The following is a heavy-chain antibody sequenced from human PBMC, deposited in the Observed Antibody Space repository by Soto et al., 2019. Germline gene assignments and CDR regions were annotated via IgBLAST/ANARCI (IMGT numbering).Heavy chain of an antibody. CDR2: ISGSGGST. CDR1: GFTFSSYA. Sequence: PGGSLRLSCAASGFTFSSYAMSWVRQAPGKGLEWVSAISGSGGSTCYADSVKGRFTISRDNSKNTLYLQMNSLRAEDTAVYYCAKDRSITYYYDSSGYYPIDYWGQGTLVTVSS. CDR3: AKDRSITYYYDSSGYYPIDY. J-gene: IGHJ4*02. D-gene: IGHD3-22*01. V-gene: IGHV3-23*01.